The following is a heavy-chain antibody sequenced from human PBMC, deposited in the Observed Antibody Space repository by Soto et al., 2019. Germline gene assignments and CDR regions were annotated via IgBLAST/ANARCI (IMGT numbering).Heavy chain of an antibody. V-gene: IGHV3-23*01. CDR1: GFTFSNYA. Sequence: EVQLLESGGGLVQPGGSLRLSCAASGFTFSNYAMSWGRQAPGKWLEWISAISSRGDNTHHADSVSGRFTISRDNSKNMLYLEISTLRAEDTAVYYCAKCDWVFVKTSNYFFDYWGQGTLVTVSS. CDR2: ISSRGDNT. D-gene: IGHD3-9*01. CDR3: AKCDWVFVKTSNYFFDY. J-gene: IGHJ4*01.